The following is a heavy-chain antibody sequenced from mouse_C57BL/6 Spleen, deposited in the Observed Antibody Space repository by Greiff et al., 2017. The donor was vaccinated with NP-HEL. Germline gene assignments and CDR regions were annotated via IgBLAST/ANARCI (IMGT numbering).Heavy chain of an antibody. Sequence: QVQLQQSGAELARPGASVKLSCKASGYTFTSYGISWVKQRTGQGLEWIGEIYPRSGNTYYNEKFKGKATLTADKSSSTAYMELRSLTSEDSAVDVCASPHYGSSYWYFDVWGTGTTVTVSS. CDR2: IYPRSGNT. V-gene: IGHV1-81*01. J-gene: IGHJ1*03. D-gene: IGHD1-1*01. CDR3: ASPHYGSSYWYFDV. CDR1: GYTFTSYG.